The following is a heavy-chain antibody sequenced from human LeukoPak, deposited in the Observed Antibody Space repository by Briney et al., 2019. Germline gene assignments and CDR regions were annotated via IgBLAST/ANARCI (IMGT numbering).Heavy chain of an antibody. J-gene: IGHJ4*02. CDR2: ISGSGGST. CDR3: AKDLLGYCSGGSCSPRGYFDY. Sequence: GGSLRLSCAASGFTVSSNYMSWVRQAPGKGLEWVSAISGSGGSTYYADSVKGRFTISRDNSKNTLYLQMNSLRAEDTAVYYCAKDLLGYCSGGSCSPRGYFDYWGQGTLVTVSS. D-gene: IGHD2-15*01. CDR1: GFTVSSNY. V-gene: IGHV3-23*01.